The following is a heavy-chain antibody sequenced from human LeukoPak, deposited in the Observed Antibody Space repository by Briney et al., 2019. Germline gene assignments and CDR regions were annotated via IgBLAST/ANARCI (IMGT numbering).Heavy chain of an antibody. CDR3: ARIAAAYYYYYMDV. V-gene: IGHV3-9*01. CDR1: GFTFDDYA. J-gene: IGHJ6*03. Sequence: GRSLRLSCAASGFTFDDYAMHWVRQAPGKGLEWVSGISWNSGSIGYADSVKGRFTISRDNAKNSLYLQMNSLRAEDTAVYYCARIAAAYYYYYMDVWGKGTTVTVSS. D-gene: IGHD6-13*01. CDR2: ISWNSGSI.